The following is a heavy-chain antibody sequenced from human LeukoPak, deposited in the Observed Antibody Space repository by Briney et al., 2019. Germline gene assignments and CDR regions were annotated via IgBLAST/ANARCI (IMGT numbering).Heavy chain of an antibody. CDR3: ARDQVDYDTPDHFDY. Sequence: SETLSLTCKVSGDSLSSSTCNWSWVRQPPGKGLEWIGYISQSGNSYFTPSLKSRATISVDRSKNQFSLTLTSVTAADTAVYYCARDQVDYDTPDHFDYWGKGTLVTVSS. CDR1: GDSLSSSTCN. CDR2: ISQSGNS. V-gene: IGHV4-30-2*01. D-gene: IGHD3-22*01. J-gene: IGHJ4*02.